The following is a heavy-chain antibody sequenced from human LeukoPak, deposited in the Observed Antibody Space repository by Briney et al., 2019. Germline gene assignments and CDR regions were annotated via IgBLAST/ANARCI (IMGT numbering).Heavy chain of an antibody. CDR1: GFTFSSYA. J-gene: IGHJ4*02. Sequence: QTGGSLRLSCAASGFTFSSYAMSWVRQAPGKGLEWVSAISGSGGSTYYADSVKGRFTISRDNSKNTLYLQMNSLRAEDTAVYYCAKPSSWYEGFGSRFDYWGQGPLVTVSS. V-gene: IGHV3-23*01. CDR2: ISGSGGST. D-gene: IGHD6-13*01. CDR3: AKPSSWYEGFGSRFDY.